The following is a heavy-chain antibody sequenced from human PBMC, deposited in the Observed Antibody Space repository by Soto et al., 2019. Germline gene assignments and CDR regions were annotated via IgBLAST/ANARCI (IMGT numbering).Heavy chain of an antibody. Sequence: SVKVSCKASGFTFTSSAVQWVRQARGQRLEWIGWIVVGSGNTNYAQKFQERVTITRDMSTSTAYMELSSLRSEDTAVYYCVRRHVSATGIDCFDPWGQGTLVTVSS. CDR2: IVVGSGNT. CDR1: GFTFTSSA. D-gene: IGHD6-13*01. J-gene: IGHJ5*02. CDR3: VRRHVSATGIDCFDP. V-gene: IGHV1-58*01.